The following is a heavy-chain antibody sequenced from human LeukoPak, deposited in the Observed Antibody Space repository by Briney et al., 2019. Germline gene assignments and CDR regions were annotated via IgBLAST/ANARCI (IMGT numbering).Heavy chain of an antibody. CDR2: IWYEGSIK. CDR1: GFTSSDYG. Sequence: GGSLRLSCAASGFTSSDYGMHWVRQAPGKGLEWVAVIWYEGSIKYYVGSAKGRFTISRDNSKNTLYLQMNSLRAEDTAVYYCARDLAFGPGAFYFYYYGMDVWGQGTTVTVSS. D-gene: IGHD3-16*01. CDR3: ARDLAFGPGAFYFYYYGMDV. J-gene: IGHJ6*02. V-gene: IGHV3-33*01.